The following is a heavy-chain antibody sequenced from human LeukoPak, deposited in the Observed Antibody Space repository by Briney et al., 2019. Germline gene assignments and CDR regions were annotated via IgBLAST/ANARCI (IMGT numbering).Heavy chain of an antibody. D-gene: IGHD3-3*01. CDR2: INHSGST. Sequence: SETLSLTCAVYGGSFSGYYWSWIRQPPGEGLEWIGEINHSGSTNYNPSLKSRVTISVDTSKNQFSLKLSSVTAADTAVYYCARHLYKITIFGVVIPEYFDYWGQGTLVTVSS. V-gene: IGHV4-34*01. J-gene: IGHJ4*02. CDR3: ARHLYKITIFGVVIPEYFDY. CDR1: GGSFSGYY.